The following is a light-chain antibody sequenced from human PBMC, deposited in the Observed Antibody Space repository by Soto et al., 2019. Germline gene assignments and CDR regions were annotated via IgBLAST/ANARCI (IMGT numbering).Light chain of an antibody. J-gene: IGKJ4*01. CDR2: GAS. Sequence: EMVLTQSPGTLSLSQGERATLSCRASQSVSSSYVAWYNQKPGQAPRLLIYGASSRATGIQDRFSGRGSGADFTLTISRLEPEDFAVYYGQQYGSSSLTFGGGTKVEIK. CDR1: QSVSSSY. V-gene: IGKV3-20*01. CDR3: QQYGSSSLT.